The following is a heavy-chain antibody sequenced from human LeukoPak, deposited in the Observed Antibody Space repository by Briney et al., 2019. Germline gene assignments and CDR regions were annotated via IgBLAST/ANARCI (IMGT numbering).Heavy chain of an antibody. V-gene: IGHV3-21*01. CDR3: ASGEGLYYDSSGYHP. CDR2: ISSSSSYI. J-gene: IGHJ5*02. CDR1: GFTFSGYA. Sequence: GGSLRLSCAASGFTFSGYAMNWVRQAPGKGLEWVSSISSSSSYIYYADSVKGRFTISRDNAKNSLYLQMNSLRAEDTAVYYCASGEGLYYDSSGYHPWGQGTLVTVSS. D-gene: IGHD3-22*01.